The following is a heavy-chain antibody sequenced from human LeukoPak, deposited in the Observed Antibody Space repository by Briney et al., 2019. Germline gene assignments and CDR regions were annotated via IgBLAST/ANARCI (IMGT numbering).Heavy chain of an antibody. CDR1: GFTFSSYW. Sequence: GGSLRLSCAASGFTFSSYWMSWVRQAPGKGLEWVSSISSSSSYIYYADSVKGRFTISRDNAKNSLYLQMNSLRAEDTAVYYCARVDFWSGYGTYCMDVWGKGTAVTVSS. CDR3: ARVDFWSGYGTYCMDV. CDR2: ISSSSSYI. D-gene: IGHD3-3*01. J-gene: IGHJ6*03. V-gene: IGHV3-21*01.